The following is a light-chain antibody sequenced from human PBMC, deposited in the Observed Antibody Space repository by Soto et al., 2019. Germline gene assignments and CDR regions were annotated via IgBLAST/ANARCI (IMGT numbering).Light chain of an antibody. CDR3: SSYTSSTTLV. V-gene: IGLV2-14*01. CDR1: SNDVGNYNY. Sequence: QSALTQPASVSGSPRQSITISCTGTSNDVGNYNYVSWYQQYPGKAPKLILYEVTNRPSGVSNRFYGSKSGNTASLTISGLQTEDEADYYCSSYTSSTTLVFGGGTQLTV. J-gene: IGLJ3*02. CDR2: EVT.